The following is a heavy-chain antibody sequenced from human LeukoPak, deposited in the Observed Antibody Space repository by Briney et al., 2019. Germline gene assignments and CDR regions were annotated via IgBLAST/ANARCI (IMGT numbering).Heavy chain of an antibody. Sequence: SETLSLTCTVSGGSISSYYWSWIRQPPGKGLEWIGYIYYSGSTNYNPSLKSRVTISVDMSKNQFSLKLSSVTAADTAVYYCARGGSSSDWFDPWGQGTLVTVSS. CDR2: IYYSGST. CDR1: GGSISSYY. CDR3: ARGGSSSDWFDP. V-gene: IGHV4-59*01. D-gene: IGHD6-6*01. J-gene: IGHJ5*02.